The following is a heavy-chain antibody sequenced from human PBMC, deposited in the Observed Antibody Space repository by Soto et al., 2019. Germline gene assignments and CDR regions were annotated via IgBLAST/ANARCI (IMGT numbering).Heavy chain of an antibody. V-gene: IGHV3-9*01. CDR2: ISWNSGSM. CDR1: GFTFDDYA. Sequence: GGSLRLSCAASGFTFDDYAMHWVRQAPGKGLEWVSGISWNSGSMGYADSVKGRFTISRDNAKNSLYLQMNSLRAEDTAVYYCAKEGALGYCSSTSCYHHYYYGMDVWGQGTTVTVSS. CDR3: AKEGALGYCSSTSCYHHYYYGMDV. J-gene: IGHJ6*02. D-gene: IGHD2-2*01.